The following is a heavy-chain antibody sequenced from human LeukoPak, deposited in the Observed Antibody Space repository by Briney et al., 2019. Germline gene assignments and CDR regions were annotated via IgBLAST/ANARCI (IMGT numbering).Heavy chain of an antibody. CDR2: ISGYNGNT. CDR3: ARDDSSWYPNWFDP. Sequence: ASVTVSFKASGYTFTIYGVSWVRQAPGQGGEWMGWISGYNGNTNYAQKLQGRVTITTDTSTSTAYMELRSLRSDDTAVYYCARDDSSWYPNWFDPWGQGTLVTVSS. CDR1: GYTFTIYG. V-gene: IGHV1-18*01. D-gene: IGHD6-13*01. J-gene: IGHJ5*02.